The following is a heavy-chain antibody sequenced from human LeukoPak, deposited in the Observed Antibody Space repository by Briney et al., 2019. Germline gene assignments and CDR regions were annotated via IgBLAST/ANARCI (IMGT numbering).Heavy chain of an antibody. CDR2: IYYSGST. Sequence: SETLSLTCTVSGGSISSSSYYWGWIRQPPGKGLEWIGSIYYSGSTYYNPSLKSRVTISVDTSKNQFSLKLSSVTAADTAVYYCAGSMITFGGVIVIRPYFDYWGQGTLVTVSS. J-gene: IGHJ4*02. V-gene: IGHV4-39*01. CDR3: AGSMITFGGVIVIRPYFDY. D-gene: IGHD3-16*02. CDR1: GGSISSSSYY.